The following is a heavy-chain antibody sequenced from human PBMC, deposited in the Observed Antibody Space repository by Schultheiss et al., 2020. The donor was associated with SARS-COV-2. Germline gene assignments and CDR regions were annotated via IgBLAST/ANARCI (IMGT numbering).Heavy chain of an antibody. Sequence: GGSLRLSCAASGFTFSSYSMNWVRQAPGKGLEWVSYISSSSSTIYYADSVKGRFTISRDNAKNLLYLQMNSLRAEGTAVYYCARVRRRQYQLLYRGHFDYWGQGTLVTVSS. CDR1: GFTFSSYS. D-gene: IGHD2-2*02. V-gene: IGHV3-48*04. J-gene: IGHJ4*02. CDR3: ARVRRRQYQLLYRGHFDY. CDR2: ISSSSSTI.